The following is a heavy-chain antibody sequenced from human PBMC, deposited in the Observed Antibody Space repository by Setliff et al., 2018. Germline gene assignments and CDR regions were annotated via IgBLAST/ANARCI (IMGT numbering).Heavy chain of an antibody. J-gene: IGHJ4*02. CDR1: GGSITVNY. V-gene: IGHV4-59*01. D-gene: IGHD6-19*01. Sequence: SETLSLTCTVSGGSITVNYWSWVRQSPEKGLEWIGFMHYSGSTNYNPSLESRVSIAVDTSATTVYMELQSLRSDDTAVYYCVRSSAPQVVLAADFDFWGQGTPVTVSS. CDR2: MHYSGST. CDR3: VRSSAPQVVLAADFDF.